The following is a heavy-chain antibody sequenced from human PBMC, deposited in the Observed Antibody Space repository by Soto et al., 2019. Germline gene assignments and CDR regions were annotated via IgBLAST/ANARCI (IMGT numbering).Heavy chain of an antibody. D-gene: IGHD2-2*01. J-gene: IGHJ4*02. Sequence: EVQLLESGGDLVQPGGSLRLSCAASGFTFRNFAMTWVRQAPGKGLEWVSGISGSGRMTYYAHSVKGHFTISRDNSKNTLYLQMNGLRAEDTAVYTCARGGLGYCSSTSCPPFDYWGQGTLVTVSS. V-gene: IGHV3-23*01. CDR2: ISGSGRMT. CDR3: ARGGLGYCSSTSCPPFDY. CDR1: GFTFRNFA.